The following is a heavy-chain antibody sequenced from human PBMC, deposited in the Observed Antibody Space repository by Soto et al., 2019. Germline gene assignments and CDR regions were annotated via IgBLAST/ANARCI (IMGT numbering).Heavy chain of an antibody. CDR2: SSNSGTFT. J-gene: IGHJ4*02. D-gene: IGHD4-4*01. CDR1: GFTFSDYY. V-gene: IGHV3-11*06. Sequence: QVQLVESGGGLVKPGGSLRLSCEGPGFTFSDYYMSWIRQAPGKGLEWISYSSNSGTFTKYADSVKGRFSISRDNTKNLLFLQMNSLRAEDTALYYCARSGDNYSLLDYWGQGTPVTVSS. CDR3: ARSGDNYSLLDY.